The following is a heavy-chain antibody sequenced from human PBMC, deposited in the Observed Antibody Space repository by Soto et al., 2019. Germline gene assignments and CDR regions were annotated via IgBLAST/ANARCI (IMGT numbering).Heavy chain of an antibody. J-gene: IGHJ5*02. V-gene: IGHV4-31*03. CDR2: IYYSGRP. CDR1: GGSISSGGYH. D-gene: IGHD6-6*01. CDR3: ARGSFSSSSSWFDP. Sequence: SETLSLTCTVSGGSISSGGYHWSWILQHPGTGLEWIGYIYYSGRPYYNPSLHSRVSIAVNTTENHFSLKLPSVTAADTSVYYGARGSFSSSSSWFDPWGRETLGTVSS.